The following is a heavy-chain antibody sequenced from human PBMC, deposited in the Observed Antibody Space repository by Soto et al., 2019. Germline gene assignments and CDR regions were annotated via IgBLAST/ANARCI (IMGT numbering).Heavy chain of an antibody. CDR1: GFTFSSYA. CDR2: ITASGDTT. Sequence: GGSLRLSCAASGFTFSSYAMSWVRQAPGKGLEWDSAITASGDTTYYADSVKGRFTISRDNSKSTLYLQMNSLRAEDTAVYYCASNTLAAADFYSYYYGMDVWGQGTTVTVSS. D-gene: IGHD6-13*01. J-gene: IGHJ6*02. V-gene: IGHV3-23*01. CDR3: ASNTLAAADFYSYYYGMDV.